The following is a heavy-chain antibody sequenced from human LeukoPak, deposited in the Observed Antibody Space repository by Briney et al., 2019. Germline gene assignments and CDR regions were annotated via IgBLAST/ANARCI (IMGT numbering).Heavy chain of an antibody. D-gene: IGHD3-16*01. V-gene: IGHV3-64*01. CDR1: GFSFSSYA. J-gene: IGHJ4*02. CDR2: ISSNGGST. CDR3: ARAQGGNDGFDY. Sequence: GGSLRLSCAASGFSFSSYAMHWVPQAPGKGLEYVSAISSNGGSTYYANSVKGRFTISRDNSKNTLYLQMGSLRAEDMAVYYCARAQGGNDGFDYWGQGTLVTVSS.